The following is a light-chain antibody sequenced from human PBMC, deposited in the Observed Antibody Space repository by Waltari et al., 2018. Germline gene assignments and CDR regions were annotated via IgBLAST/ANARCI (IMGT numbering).Light chain of an antibody. J-gene: IGKJ2*01. CDR2: KTS. CDR1: QCVGRF. Sequence: DIKMTQSPSSLPASVADTVTITCRASQCVGRFVNWDQQRPGAAPNLLIYKTSDLQSGVPSRFTGSGSGTDFTLTIDSLQPEDFATYYWQQSDGIPFTFGPGT. CDR3: QQSDGIPFT. V-gene: IGKV1-39*01.